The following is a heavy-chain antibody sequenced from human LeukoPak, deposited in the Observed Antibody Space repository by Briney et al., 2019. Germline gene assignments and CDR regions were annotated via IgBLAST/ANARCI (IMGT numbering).Heavy chain of an antibody. Sequence: ASVKVSCKASGFTFTISAMQWVRQARGQRLEWIGWIVVGSGNTNYEQKFQERVTITRDMSTSKDYMELSSLRSEDTAVYYCAAISSGWYEDYWGQGTLVTVSS. J-gene: IGHJ4*02. CDR1: GFTFTISA. V-gene: IGHV1-58*02. D-gene: IGHD6-19*01. CDR2: IVVGSGNT. CDR3: AAISSGWYEDY.